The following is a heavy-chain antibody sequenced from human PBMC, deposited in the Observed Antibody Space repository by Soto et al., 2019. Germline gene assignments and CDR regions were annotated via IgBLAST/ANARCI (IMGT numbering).Heavy chain of an antibody. Sequence: SVKVSCKASGGTFSSYAISWVRQAPGQGLERMGGIIPIYGTANYAQKYQGRSKITADESTSPTHMELRRLRSEGTDEYYCARDDMDYDSSGYYYGWGQGTLVTVSS. CDR1: GGTFSSYA. CDR2: IIPIYGTA. D-gene: IGHD3-22*01. J-gene: IGHJ4*02. V-gene: IGHV1-69*13. CDR3: ARDDMDYDSSGYYYG.